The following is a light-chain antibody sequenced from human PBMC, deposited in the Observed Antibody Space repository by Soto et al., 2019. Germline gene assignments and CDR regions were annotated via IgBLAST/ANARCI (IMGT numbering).Light chain of an antibody. CDR3: QQRSNWPPYT. J-gene: IGKJ2*01. Sequence: EIVLTQSPATQSLSPGERATLSGRGSQSVSSYLAWYQQKPGQAPRLLIYDASTRATGIPARFSGSGSGTDVTLTISSLEPEDFAVYYCQQRSNWPPYTFGQGTKLEIK. V-gene: IGKV3-11*01. CDR1: QSVSSY. CDR2: DAS.